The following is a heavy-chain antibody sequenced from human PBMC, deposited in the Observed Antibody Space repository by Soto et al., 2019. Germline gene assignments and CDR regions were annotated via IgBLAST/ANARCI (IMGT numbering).Heavy chain of an antibody. V-gene: IGHV4-4*07. CDR1: GGSISSYY. Sequence: SETLSLTCTVSGGSISSYYWSWIRQPAGKGLEWIGRIYTSVSTKYNPSLKSRVTMSVDTSKNQFSFKLSSVTAADTAVYYCARDRVYQYAFWSGQNVGYYYYGMDVWGQGTRVTVSS. CDR3: ARDRVYQYAFWSGQNVGYYYYGMDV. D-gene: IGHD3-3*01. CDR2: IYTSVST. J-gene: IGHJ6*02.